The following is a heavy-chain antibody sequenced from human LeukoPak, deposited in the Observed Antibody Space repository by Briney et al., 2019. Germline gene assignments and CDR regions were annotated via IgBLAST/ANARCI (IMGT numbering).Heavy chain of an antibody. CDR2: ISYDGSNK. D-gene: IGHD5-18*01. CDR3: ARAEIIRGYSYSCVEY. J-gene: IGHJ4*02. CDR1: GFTFSSYG. Sequence: GGSLRLSCAASGFTFSSYGMHWVRQAPGKGLEWVAVISYDGSNKYYADSVKGRFTISRDNSKNTLYLQMNSLRAEDTAVYYCARAEIIRGYSYSCVEYWGQGTLVTVSS. V-gene: IGHV3-30*03.